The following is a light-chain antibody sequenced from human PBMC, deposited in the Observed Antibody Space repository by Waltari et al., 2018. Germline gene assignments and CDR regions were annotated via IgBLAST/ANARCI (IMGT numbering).Light chain of an antibody. Sequence: DIQMTQSQSSLSASVGDRVTITCRASQNINNFLSWYQQQPGRAPRLLIYAASTLQSAVPSRFSGSGSGTDFTLTISSLQAEDFATYYCQQSYSTPPTFGAGTKVEIK. CDR3: QQSYSTPPT. V-gene: IGKV1-39*01. CDR2: AAS. CDR1: QNINNF. J-gene: IGKJ4*01.